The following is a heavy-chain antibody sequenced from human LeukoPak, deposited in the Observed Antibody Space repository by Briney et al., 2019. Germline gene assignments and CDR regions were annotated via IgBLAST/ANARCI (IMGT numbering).Heavy chain of an antibody. CDR2: ISSSSSYI. D-gene: IGHD6-6*01. Sequence: GGSLRLSCAASGFTFSSYSMNWVRQAPGKGLEWVSSISSSSSYIYYADSVKGRFTISRDNAVNSVYLQINSLRAEDTAVYYCARIGYTSSSFDYWGQGTLVTVSS. CDR1: GFTFSSYS. J-gene: IGHJ4*02. V-gene: IGHV3-21*01. CDR3: ARIGYTSSSFDY.